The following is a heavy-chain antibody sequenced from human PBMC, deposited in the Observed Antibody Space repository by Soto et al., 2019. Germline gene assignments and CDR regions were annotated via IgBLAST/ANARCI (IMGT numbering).Heavy chain of an antibody. D-gene: IGHD6-19*01. Sequence: EVQLVESGGGLVKPGGSLRLSCAASGFTFSIVWMNWVRQAPGEGLEWVGRIKSKTDGGTTDYAAPVKGRFTISKDYSKNTLYLQMNSLKTEDTAVYYCTPLALKYSSGWYEFSDWGQGTLVTVSS. V-gene: IGHV3-15*07. J-gene: IGHJ4*02. CDR2: IKSKTDGGTT. CDR1: GFTFSIVW. CDR3: TPLALKYSSGWYEFSD.